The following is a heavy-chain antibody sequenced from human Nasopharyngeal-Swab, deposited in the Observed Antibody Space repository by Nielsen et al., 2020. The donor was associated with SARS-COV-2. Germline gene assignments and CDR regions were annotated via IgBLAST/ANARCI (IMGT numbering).Heavy chain of an antibody. J-gene: IGHJ4*02. CDR3: ARVGGRTSPIGS. V-gene: IGHV3-7*01. D-gene: IGHD3-10*01. Sequence: GESLKISCVASGLTFRDYWMSWVRQAPAKGLEWVASIKQDGSEKNYVDSVKGRFTISRDNAKNSLFLQMDSLRTEDTAFYYCARVGGRTSPIGSWGQGTLVTVSS. CDR2: IKQDGSEK. CDR1: GLTFRDYW.